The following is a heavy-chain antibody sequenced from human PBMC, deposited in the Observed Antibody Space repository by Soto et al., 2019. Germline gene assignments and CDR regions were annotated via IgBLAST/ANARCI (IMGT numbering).Heavy chain of an antibody. D-gene: IGHD6-13*01. J-gene: IGHJ6*02. CDR2: IYGTGNT. CDR1: GGSITSSFY. V-gene: IGHV4-39*01. CDR3: RSSSRYSTDV. Sequence: QLQLQESGPGLVKPSETLSLSCTVFGGSITSSFYWGWIRQPPGKGLEWIGSIYGTGNTYYNSSLKGRVTISADTSKNQFSLNLISVTAADTAVYYCRSSSRYSTDVWGQGATVTVSS.